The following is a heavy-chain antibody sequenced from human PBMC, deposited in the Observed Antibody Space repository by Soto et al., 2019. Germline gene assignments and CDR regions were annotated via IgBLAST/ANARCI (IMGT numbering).Heavy chain of an antibody. CDR3: GREPYISGHYSGGCDV. CDR2: VSHDGKTE. D-gene: IGHD3-22*01. CDR1: GFTFSSYA. V-gene: IGHV3-30*04. Sequence: QVQLVESGGGVVQPGRSLSLSCAASGFTFSSYAMHWVRQAPGKGMEWVAVVSHDGKTEYHAASVKGRFTISRDTSANILSLQMNSLRDEDTAVYYCGREPYISGHYSGGCDVGGQGTMVTVSS. J-gene: IGHJ3*01.